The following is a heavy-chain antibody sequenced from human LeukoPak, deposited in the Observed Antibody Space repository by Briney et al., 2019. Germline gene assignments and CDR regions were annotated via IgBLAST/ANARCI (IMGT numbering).Heavy chain of an antibody. J-gene: IGHJ4*02. Sequence: SETLSLTCAVSGGSISSSNWWSWVRQPPGKGLEWIGEIYHSGSTYYNPSLKSRVTISVDTSKNQFSLKLSSVTAADTAVYYCAGGQHFSITMVRGVISDWGQGTLVTVSS. CDR3: AGGQHFSITMVRGVISD. CDR2: IYHSGST. CDR1: GGSISSSNW. D-gene: IGHD3-10*01. V-gene: IGHV4-4*02.